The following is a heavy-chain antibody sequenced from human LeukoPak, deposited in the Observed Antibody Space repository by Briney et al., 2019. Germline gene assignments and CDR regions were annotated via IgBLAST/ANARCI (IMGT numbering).Heavy chain of an antibody. V-gene: IGHV4-38-2*02. CDR1: VYSTSGGYY. CDR3: ARGGWLQYPTNFDY. D-gene: IGHD5-24*01. CDR2: IYHSGST. J-gene: IGHJ4*02. Sequence: PPGTLSFTSMVAVYSTSGGYYWAWTRQPPGKGWGGFGSIYHSGSTYYNPSLKSRVTISVDTSKNQFSLKLSSVTAADTAVYYCARGGWLQYPTNFDYWGQGTLVTVSS.